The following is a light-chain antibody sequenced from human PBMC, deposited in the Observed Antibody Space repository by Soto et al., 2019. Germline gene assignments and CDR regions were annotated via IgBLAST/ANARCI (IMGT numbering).Light chain of an antibody. J-gene: IGLJ2*01. CDR3: GADHGSGSNFVYLV. CDR2: VGTGGIVG. CDR1: SGYSNYK. V-gene: IGLV9-49*01. Sequence: QPVLTQPPSASASLGASVTLTCTLSSGYSNYKVDWYQQRPGKGPRFVMRVGTGGIVGSKGDGIPDRFSVLGSGLNRYPTIKNIQEEDESDYLCGADHGSGSNFVYLVFGGGTQLTVL.